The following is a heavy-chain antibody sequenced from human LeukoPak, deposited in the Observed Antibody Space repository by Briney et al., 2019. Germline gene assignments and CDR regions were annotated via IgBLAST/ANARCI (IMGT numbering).Heavy chain of an antibody. D-gene: IGHD1-26*01. J-gene: IGHJ6*02. Sequence: TGGSLRLSCAASGFTFSSYWMSWVRQAPGKGLEWVANIKQDGSGKCYVDSVKGRFTISRDNAKNSLYLQMNSLRAEDTAVYYCARGHRELLPRTYYYYGMDVWGQGTTVTVSS. CDR2: IKQDGSGK. CDR3: ARGHRELLPRTYYYYGMDV. CDR1: GFTFSSYW. V-gene: IGHV3-7*01.